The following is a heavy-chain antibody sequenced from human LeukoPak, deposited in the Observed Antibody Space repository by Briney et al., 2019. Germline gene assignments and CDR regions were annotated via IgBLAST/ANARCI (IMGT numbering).Heavy chain of an antibody. D-gene: IGHD3-3*01. CDR1: GYTFTGYY. CDR3: ARSALRFLEWLSNYYYYGMDV. J-gene: IGHJ6*02. CDR2: INPNSGGT. V-gene: IGHV1-2*02. Sequence: ASVKVSCKASGYTFTGYYMHWVRQAPGQGLEWMGWINPNSGGTNYAQKLQGRVTMTTDTSTSTAYMELRSLRSDDTAVYYCARSALRFLEWLSNYYYYGMDVWGQGTTVTVSS.